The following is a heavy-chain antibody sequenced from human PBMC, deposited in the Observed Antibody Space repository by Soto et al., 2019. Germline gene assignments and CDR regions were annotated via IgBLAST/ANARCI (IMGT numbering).Heavy chain of an antibody. J-gene: IGHJ3*01. V-gene: IGHV3-74*01. CDR3: ARGNLGGFDL. CDR2: IQNDGSRT. D-gene: IGHD4-4*01. CDR1: GFTFNYYW. Sequence: EVQLVESEGGLVQRGGSLRLSCAASGFTFNYYWMHWVRQAPGQGLMWVAHIQNDGSRTTYADSVKGRFIISRDNAKNTMYLQMNSLRAEDTAVYYCARGNLGGFDLWGQGTTVTVSS.